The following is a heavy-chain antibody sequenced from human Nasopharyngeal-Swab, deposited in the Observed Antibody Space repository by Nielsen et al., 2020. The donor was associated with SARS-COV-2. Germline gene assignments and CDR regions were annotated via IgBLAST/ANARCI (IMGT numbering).Heavy chain of an antibody. CDR3: ARPGSAAASPFDY. J-gene: IGHJ4*02. D-gene: IGHD6-13*01. CDR1: GYSFTSSW. CDR2: IYPGDSDT. V-gene: IGHV5-51*01. Sequence: GESLKISCKGSGYSFTSSWIGWVRQMPGKGLEWMGIIYPGDSDTRYSPSFQGQVTISADKSISTAYLQWSSLKAADTAMYYCARPGSAAASPFDYWGQGTLVTVSS.